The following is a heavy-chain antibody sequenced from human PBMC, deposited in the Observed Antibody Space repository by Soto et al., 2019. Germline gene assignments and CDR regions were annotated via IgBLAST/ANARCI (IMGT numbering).Heavy chain of an antibody. CDR2: ISAYNGET. CDR3: ARDSGSYMYVSD. V-gene: IGHV1-18*01. CDR1: GYTFTSSG. D-gene: IGHD1-26*01. J-gene: IGHJ4*02. Sequence: ASVKVSCKSSGYTFTSSGFSCVRQAPGQGLEWMAWISAYNGETHYAQRFQGRVTMTTDTSTSTSYMELRSLRSDDTAVYYCARDSGSYMYVSDWGQGTLVTVSS.